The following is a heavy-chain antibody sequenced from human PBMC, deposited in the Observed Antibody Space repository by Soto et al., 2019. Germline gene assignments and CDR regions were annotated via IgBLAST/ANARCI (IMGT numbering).Heavy chain of an antibody. CDR1: GFTVSSNY. D-gene: IGHD1-26*01. CDR2: IYSGGST. J-gene: IGHJ4*02. CDR3: ARSDVMGAPFDY. Sequence: GGSLRLSCAASGFTVSSNYMSWVRQAPGKGLEWVSVIYSGGSTYYADSVKGRFTISRDNSKNTLYLQMNSLRAEDTAVYYCARSDVMGAPFDYWGQGTLVTVSS. V-gene: IGHV3-66*01.